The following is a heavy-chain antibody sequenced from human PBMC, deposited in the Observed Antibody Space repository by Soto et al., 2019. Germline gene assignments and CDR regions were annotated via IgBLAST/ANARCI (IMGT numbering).Heavy chain of an antibody. CDR1: GGSISSYY. D-gene: IGHD3-3*01. CDR2: IHYSGGG. CDR3: ELGFGVVISSFDS. J-gene: IGHJ5*01. Sequence: KASDTLSLTCTVSGGSISSYYWNWIRQSPGKGLEWIGYIHYSGGGNYNPSLKSRVTISVDTSKNQFSLNLTSVTAADTAVYYCELGFGVVISSFDSWGQGTLVPVSS. V-gene: IGHV4-59*07.